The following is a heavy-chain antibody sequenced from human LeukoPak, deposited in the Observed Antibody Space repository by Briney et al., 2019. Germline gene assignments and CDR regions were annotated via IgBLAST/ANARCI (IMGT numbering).Heavy chain of an antibody. CDR2: INWNGGST. Sequence: PGGSLRLSCAASGFTFDDYGMSWVRQAPGKGLEWVSGINWNGGSTGYADSVKGRFTISRDNAKNSLYLQMNSLRAEDTALYYCARVTYDYVWGSLDYWGQGTLVTVSS. V-gene: IGHV3-20*04. J-gene: IGHJ4*02. D-gene: IGHD3-16*01. CDR3: ARVTYDYVWGSLDY. CDR1: GFTFDDYG.